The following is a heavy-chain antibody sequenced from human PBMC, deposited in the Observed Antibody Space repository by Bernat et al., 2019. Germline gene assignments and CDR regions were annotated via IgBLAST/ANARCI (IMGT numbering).Heavy chain of an antibody. CDR3: AREIKRYYFDY. Sequence: QVQLVQSGAEVKKPGASVKVSCKASGYTFTGYTIHWVRQAPGQRLEWMGWITVGNGDAKYSQKFQGRVTMTGDTSASTAYMKLCSLRSEDTALYYCAREIKRYYFDYWGQGTLVTVSS. CDR2: ITVGNGDA. V-gene: IGHV1-3*01. CDR1: GYTFTGYT. J-gene: IGHJ4*02.